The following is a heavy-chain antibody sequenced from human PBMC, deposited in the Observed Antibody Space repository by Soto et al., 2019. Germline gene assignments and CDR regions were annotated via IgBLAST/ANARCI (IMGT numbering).Heavy chain of an antibody. Sequence: QVQLVQSGTEVKKPGSSVKVSCKAAGGTFSSYAISWVRQAPGQGLEWMGGIIPMFNTTNYAQRFQGRVTITADKSTXXXXXELNSLRXXXXXXXYCARDKEMAXXXXXVYWGQG. D-gene: IGHD2-8*02. CDR1: GGTFSSYA. CDR3: ARDKEMAXXXXXVY. V-gene: IGHV1-69*06. J-gene: IGHJ4*02. CDR2: IIPMFNTT.